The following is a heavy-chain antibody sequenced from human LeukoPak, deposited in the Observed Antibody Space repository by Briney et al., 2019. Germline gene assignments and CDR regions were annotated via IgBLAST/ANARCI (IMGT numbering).Heavy chain of an antibody. J-gene: IGHJ5*02. CDR3: ARHYLAATGTNWFDP. CDR2: IYPGDSDT. V-gene: IGHV5-51*01. CDR1: GYSFTSYW. Sequence: GESLKISCKGSGYSFTSYWIGWVRQMPGKGLEWMGIIYPGDSDTRYSPSFQGQVTISADKSISTAYLQWSSLKASDTAIYYCARHYLAATGTNWFDPWGQGTLVTVSS. D-gene: IGHD6-13*01.